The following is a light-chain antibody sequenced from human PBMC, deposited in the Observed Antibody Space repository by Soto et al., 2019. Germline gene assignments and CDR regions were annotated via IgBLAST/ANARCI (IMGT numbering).Light chain of an antibody. Sequence: EIVLTQAPGTLAVSPGERATLYCRSSQSVNNNLAWYQQKPGQAPRLLIYGASTRATGIPDRFSGSGAGAYFNLTISRLEPADFGVYYCQQYGSSHTFGQGTRLEIK. V-gene: IGKV3-20*01. J-gene: IGKJ5*01. CDR2: GAS. CDR1: QSVNNN. CDR3: QQYGSSHT.